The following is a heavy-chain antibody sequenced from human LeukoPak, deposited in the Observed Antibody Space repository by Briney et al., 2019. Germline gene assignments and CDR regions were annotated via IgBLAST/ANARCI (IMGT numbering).Heavy chain of an antibody. CDR1: GFTFSSYA. V-gene: IGHV3-23*01. CDR2: ISGSGGST. J-gene: IGHJ4*02. D-gene: IGHD3-3*01. Sequence: GGSLRLSCAASGFTFSSYAMSWVRQAPGKGLEWVSAISGSGGSTYYADSVKGRFTISRDNSKNTLYLQMNSLRAEDTAVYYCAAYDFWSGYYAHWGQGTLVTVSS. CDR3: AAYDFWSGYYAH.